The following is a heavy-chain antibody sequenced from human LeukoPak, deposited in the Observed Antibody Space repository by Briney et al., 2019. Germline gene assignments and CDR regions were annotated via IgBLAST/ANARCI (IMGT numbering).Heavy chain of an antibody. J-gene: IGHJ3*02. Sequence: PGGSLRLSCAASGFTFNNYNMNWVRQTPGKGLEWVSSITRDSIYTFYADSVRGRFTISRDNAKNTLYLQMDSLRAEDTAVYYCARVAVGGTRAFDIWGQGTTVTVSS. D-gene: IGHD6-19*01. CDR3: ARVAVGGTRAFDI. V-gene: IGHV3-21*01. CDR1: GFTFNNYN. CDR2: ITRDSIYT.